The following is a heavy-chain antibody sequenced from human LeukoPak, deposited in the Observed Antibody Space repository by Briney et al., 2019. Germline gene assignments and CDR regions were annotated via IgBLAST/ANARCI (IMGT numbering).Heavy chain of an antibody. CDR1: GGSISSYY. CDR3: ARDGVHQGGYYSYYMDV. V-gene: IGHV4-4*07. Sequence: SENLSLTCTVSGGSISSYYWSWIRQPAGKGLEWIGRIYSTGTTNYNPSLKSRVTISVDTSKNQFSLKVSSVTAADTAVYYCARDGVHQGGYYSYYMDVWGKGTTVTVSS. D-gene: IGHD2-8*01. CDR2: IYSTGTT. J-gene: IGHJ6*03.